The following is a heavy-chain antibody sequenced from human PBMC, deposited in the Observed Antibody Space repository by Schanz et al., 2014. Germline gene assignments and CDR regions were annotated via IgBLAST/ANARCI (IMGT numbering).Heavy chain of an antibody. CDR3: ATATVTTSRFDY. J-gene: IGHJ4*02. CDR1: GFTFTNAW. CDR2: IKRNTDGGTT. V-gene: IGHV3-15*01. D-gene: IGHD4-4*01. Sequence: EVHLVESGGGLVKPGGSLRLSCAASGFTFTNAWMSWVRQAPGKGLEWVGRIKRNTDGGTTDYSTAVKDRFSISRDDSKNTLQLDMNSLKTEDTALYYCATATVTTSRFDYWGQGTLVTVSS.